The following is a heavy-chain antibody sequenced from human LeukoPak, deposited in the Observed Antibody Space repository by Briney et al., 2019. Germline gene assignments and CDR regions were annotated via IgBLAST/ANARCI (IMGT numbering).Heavy chain of an antibody. J-gene: IGHJ5*02. Sequence: GESLKISCKGLGYSFTSYWIGWARQMPGKGLEWMGISNPGNSDTRYSPSFQGQVTISADKSVTTAYLQWSSLKASDTAVYYCTRHRTQYSSSSFDPWGQGTLVTVSS. CDR1: GYSFTSYW. CDR2: SNPGNSDT. D-gene: IGHD6-13*01. V-gene: IGHV5-51*01. CDR3: TRHRTQYSSSSFDP.